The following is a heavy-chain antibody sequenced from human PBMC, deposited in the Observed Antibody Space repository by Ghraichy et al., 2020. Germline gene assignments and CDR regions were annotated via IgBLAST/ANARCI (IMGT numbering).Heavy chain of an antibody. CDR3: ARASTVVRFYYYDGMDV. J-gene: IGHJ6*01. Sequence: GEALNISCVGSGFTFGSYNMNWVRQSPGKDLEWVLYITSSSRSIFYADSVKGRFTISRDNAQNSLYLQMNSLRDEDTAVYYCARASTVVRFYYYDGMDVWGQGTTVAVSS. CDR1: GFTFGSYN. D-gene: IGHD4-23*01. V-gene: IGHV3-48*02. CDR2: ITSSSRSI.